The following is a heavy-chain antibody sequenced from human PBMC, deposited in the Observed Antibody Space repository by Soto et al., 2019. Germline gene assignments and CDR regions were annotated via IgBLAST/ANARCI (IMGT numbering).Heavy chain of an antibody. D-gene: IGHD2-2*01. CDR3: TRGFVPAATNWFDP. CDR1: GFTFGDYA. Sequence: KPGGSLRLSCTASGFTFGDYAMSWFRQAPGKGLEWVGFIRSKAYGGTTEYAASVKGRFTISRDDSKSIAYLQMNSLKTEDTAVYYCTRGFVPAATNWFDPWGQGTLVTVSS. V-gene: IGHV3-49*05. J-gene: IGHJ5*02. CDR2: IRSKAYGGTT.